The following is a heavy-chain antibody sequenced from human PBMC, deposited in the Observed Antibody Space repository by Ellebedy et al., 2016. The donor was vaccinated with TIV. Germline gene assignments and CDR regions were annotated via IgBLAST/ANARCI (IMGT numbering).Heavy chain of an antibody. CDR1: GDTFSSYA. D-gene: IGHD6-19*01. CDR3: ASEPQDSSGWYGEDAFDI. Sequence: AASVKVSCKASGDTFSSYAISWVRQAPGQGLEWMGGIIPILGKANYAQKFQGRVTITADDSTSTAYMELISLRSEDTAVYYCASEPQDSSGWYGEDAFDIWGQGTMVTVSS. CDR2: IIPILGKA. J-gene: IGHJ3*02. V-gene: IGHV1-69*13.